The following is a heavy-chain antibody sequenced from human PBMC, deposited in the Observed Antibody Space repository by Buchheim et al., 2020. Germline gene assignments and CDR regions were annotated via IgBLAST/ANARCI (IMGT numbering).Heavy chain of an antibody. D-gene: IGHD4-11*01. J-gene: IGHJ4*02. CDR2: VYYSGRT. CDR1: GDSMGSYY. CDR3: ARHAFWYSNFFDS. V-gene: IGHV4-59*08. Sequence: QVQLQESGPGLVKPSETLSLTCTVSGDSMGSYYWSWMRQPPGKGLEWIGYVYYSGRTDYNPSLKGRLTITLDRSKQQFSLKLSSVTAADTAVYFCARHAFWYSNFFDSWGQGTL.